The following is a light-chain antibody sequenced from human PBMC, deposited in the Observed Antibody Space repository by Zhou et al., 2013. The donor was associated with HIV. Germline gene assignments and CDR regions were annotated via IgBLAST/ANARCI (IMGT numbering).Light chain of an antibody. J-gene: IGKJ1*01. CDR2: AAS. CDR3: LQHNSFPHT. CDR1: QDIRNW. Sequence: DIQMTQSPSSVSASVEDRVTITCRASQDIRNWLAWYQQKPGRAPELLIYAASSLQSGVPSRFSGSGSGTEFTLTISSLQLEDFATYYCLQHNSFPHTFGQGTKVEIK. V-gene: IGKV1-17*03.